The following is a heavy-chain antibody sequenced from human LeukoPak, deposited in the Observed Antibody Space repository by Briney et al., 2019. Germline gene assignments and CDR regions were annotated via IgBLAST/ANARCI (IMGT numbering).Heavy chain of an antibody. CDR3: TVVPAAISAEDFQH. V-gene: IGHV4-34*01. D-gene: IGHD2-2*01. CDR2: INHSGST. CDR1: GGSFSGYY. J-gene: IGHJ1*01. Sequence: SETLSLTCAVYGGSFSGYYWSWIRQPPGKGLEWIGEINHSGSTNYNPSLKSRVTISVDTSKNQFSLKLSSVTAADTAVYYCTVVPAAISAEDFQHWGQGTLVTVSS.